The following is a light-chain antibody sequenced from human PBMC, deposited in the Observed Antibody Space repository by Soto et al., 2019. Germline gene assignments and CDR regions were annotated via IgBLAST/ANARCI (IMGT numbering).Light chain of an antibody. CDR2: DVN. V-gene: IGLV2-14*01. CDR3: SSYTSSSTLV. Sequence: QSVLAQPASVSGSPGQSIAISCTGTSSDVGGYNYVCWYQQHPGKAPKLMIYDVNIRPSGVSDRFSGSKSGNTASLTISGLQAQDEAAYYCSSYTSSSTLVFGTGTKVTVL. J-gene: IGLJ1*01. CDR1: SSDVGGYNY.